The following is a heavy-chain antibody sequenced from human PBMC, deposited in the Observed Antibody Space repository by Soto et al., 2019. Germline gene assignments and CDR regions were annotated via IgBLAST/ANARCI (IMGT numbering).Heavy chain of an antibody. CDR3: ARDKKEEGFFNM. CDR2: INPSGGST. CDR1: GYTFISYL. Sequence: ASVKVSCKASGYTFISYLMHWVRQAPGQGLEWMGLINPSGGSTGYAQKFQGRVTMTRDTSTGTVYMELRSLRSEDTAVYYCARDKKEEGFFNMWGQGTMVTVS. J-gene: IGHJ3*02. V-gene: IGHV1-46*01.